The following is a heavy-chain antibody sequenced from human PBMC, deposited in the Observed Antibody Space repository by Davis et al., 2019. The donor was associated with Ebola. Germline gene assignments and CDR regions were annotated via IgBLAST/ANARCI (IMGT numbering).Heavy chain of an antibody. CDR1: GYTFTSYG. Sequence: ASVKVSCKASGYTFTSYGISWVRQAPGQGLEWMGWISAYNGNTNYAQKLQGRVTMTTDTSTRTAYMELRSLRSDDTAVYYCARDGDYGDYLYYYYGMDVWGQGTTVTVSS. J-gene: IGHJ6*02. CDR3: ARDGDYGDYLYYYYGMDV. V-gene: IGHV1-18*01. CDR2: ISAYNGNT. D-gene: IGHD4-17*01.